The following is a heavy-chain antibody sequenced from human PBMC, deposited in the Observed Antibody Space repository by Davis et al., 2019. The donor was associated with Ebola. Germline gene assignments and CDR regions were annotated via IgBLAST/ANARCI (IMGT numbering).Heavy chain of an antibody. J-gene: IGHJ6*02. D-gene: IGHD3-10*01. V-gene: IGHV4-39*01. CDR2: IYYSGST. Sequence: PSETLSLTCTVSGGSISSSSYYWGWIRQPPGKGLEWIGSIYYSGSTYYNPSLKSRVTISVDTSKNQFSLKLSSVTAADTAVYYCGSGSGRPYYYGMDVWGQGTTVTVSS. CDR1: GGSISSSSYY. CDR3: GSGSGRPYYYGMDV.